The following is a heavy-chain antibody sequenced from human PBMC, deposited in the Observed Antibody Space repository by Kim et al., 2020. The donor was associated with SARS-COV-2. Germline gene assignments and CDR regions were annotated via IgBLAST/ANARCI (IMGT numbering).Heavy chain of an antibody. Sequence: GGSLRLSCAASGFTFSSYAMHWVRQAPGKGLEWVAVIPSTTNHIYYRDSVKGRFTISRDNAKSSLYLQMNSLQVEDTAVYYCARDAQLVPFDYWGPGTLV. CDR3: ARDAQLVPFDY. J-gene: IGHJ4*02. D-gene: IGHD6-6*01. CDR1: GFTFSSYA. CDR2: IPSTTNHI. V-gene: IGHV3-21*01.